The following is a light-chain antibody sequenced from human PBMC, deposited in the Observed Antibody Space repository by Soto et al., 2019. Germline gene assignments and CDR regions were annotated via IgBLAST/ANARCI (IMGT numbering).Light chain of an antibody. Sequence: DIQMTQSPSTLSASVGDRVTISCRASQTISSWLAWYQQKPGKAPKLLIYEASSLESGVPSRFSGSGSGTEFTLTITSLQPDDFASYYCQQHKTYPWTFGQGTKVEIK. CDR1: QTISSW. CDR3: QQHKTYPWT. CDR2: EAS. J-gene: IGKJ1*01. V-gene: IGKV1-5*03.